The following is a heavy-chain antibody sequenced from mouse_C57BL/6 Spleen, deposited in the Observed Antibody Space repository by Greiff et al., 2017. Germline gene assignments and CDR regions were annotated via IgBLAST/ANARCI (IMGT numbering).Heavy chain of an antibody. Sequence: QVQLQQSGAELVRPGTSVKVSCKASGYAFTNYLIEWVKQRPGQGLEWIGVINPGSGGTNYNEKIKGKATLTADKSSSTAYMQLSSLTSEDSAVYFCAREDDEFAYWGQGTLVTVSA. CDR1: GYAFTNYL. D-gene: IGHD2-12*01. V-gene: IGHV1-54*01. J-gene: IGHJ3*01. CDR2: INPGSGGT. CDR3: AREDDEFAY.